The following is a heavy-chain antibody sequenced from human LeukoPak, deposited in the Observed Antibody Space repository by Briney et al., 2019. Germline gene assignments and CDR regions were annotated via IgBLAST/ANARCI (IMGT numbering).Heavy chain of an antibody. J-gene: IGHJ4*02. CDR1: GFTFSSYG. V-gene: IGHV3-30*18. Sequence: GGSLILSCAASGFTFSSYGMHWVRRAPGKGLEWVAVISYDGSNKYYADSVKGRFTISRDNSKNTLYLQMNSLRVEDTAVYYCAKGAGILTFDYWGQGTLVTVSS. CDR2: ISYDGSNK. CDR3: AKGAGILTFDY.